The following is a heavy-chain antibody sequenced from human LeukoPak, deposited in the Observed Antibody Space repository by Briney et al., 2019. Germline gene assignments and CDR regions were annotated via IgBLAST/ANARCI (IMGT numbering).Heavy chain of an antibody. J-gene: IGHJ4*02. Sequence: SKTLSLTCTVSGGSISSYYWSWIRQSPGKGLEWIGYIYYSGSTKYNPSLKSRLTISVDTSKNQFSLKLRSVTAADTAVYYCARGYKEMATNYFFDYWGQGTLVTVSS. D-gene: IGHD5-24*01. CDR3: ARGYKEMATNYFFDY. CDR2: IYYSGST. V-gene: IGHV4-59*08. CDR1: GGSISSYY.